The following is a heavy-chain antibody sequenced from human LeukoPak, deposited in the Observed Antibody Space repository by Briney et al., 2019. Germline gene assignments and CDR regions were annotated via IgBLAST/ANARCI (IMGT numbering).Heavy chain of an antibody. CDR3: AIGGDSSSSSIDY. CDR1: GGSISSSSYY. D-gene: IGHD6-6*01. V-gene: IGHV4-39*01. J-gene: IGHJ4*02. Sequence: PSGTLSLTCTVSGGSISSSSYYWGWIRQPPGKGLEWIGSIYYSGSTYYNPSLKSRVTMSVDTSKNQFSLKLSSVTAADTAVYYCAIGGDSSSSSIDYWGQGTLVTVSS. CDR2: IYYSGST.